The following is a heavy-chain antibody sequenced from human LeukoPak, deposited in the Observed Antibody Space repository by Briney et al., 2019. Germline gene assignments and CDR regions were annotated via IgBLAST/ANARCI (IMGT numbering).Heavy chain of an antibody. CDR1: GYTFTSYD. V-gene: IGHV1-8*01. CDR3: ARTAGHRQWLVSYYYYYGMDV. Sequence: ASVKVSCKASGYTFTSYDINWVRQATGQGLEWMGWMNPNSGNTGYAQKFQGRVTMTRNTSISTAYMELSSLRSEDTAVYYCARTAGHRQWLVSYYYYYGMDVWGQGTTVTVSS. J-gene: IGHJ6*02. D-gene: IGHD6-19*01. CDR2: MNPNSGNT.